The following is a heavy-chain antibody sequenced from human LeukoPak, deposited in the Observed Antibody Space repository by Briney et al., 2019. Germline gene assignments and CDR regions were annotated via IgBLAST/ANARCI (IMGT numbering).Heavy chain of an antibody. V-gene: IGHV4-34*01. CDR2: INHSGST. CDR1: GGSFSGYY. Sequence: SETLSLTCAVYGGSFSGYYWSWIRQPPGKGLEWIGEINHSGSTNHNPSLKSRVTISVDTSKKQFSLKLSSVTAADTAEYYCARGVSRPRYYDSSGDYSASAFDIWGQATMVTVSS. J-gene: IGHJ3*02. CDR3: ARGVSRPRYYDSSGDYSASAFDI. D-gene: IGHD3-22*01.